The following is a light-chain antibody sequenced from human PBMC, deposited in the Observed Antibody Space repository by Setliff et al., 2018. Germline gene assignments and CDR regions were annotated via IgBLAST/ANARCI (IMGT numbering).Light chain of an antibody. Sequence: QSVLTQPPSVSGAPGQRVTISCTGSSSNIGAGYDVHWYQQPPGTAPKLLIYGNSNRPSGVPDRFSGSKSGTSASLAITGLQAEDEADYYCQSYDSSLSGSGVFGTGTKGTVL. J-gene: IGLJ1*01. V-gene: IGLV1-40*01. CDR1: SSNIGAGYD. CDR2: GNS. CDR3: QSYDSSLSGSGV.